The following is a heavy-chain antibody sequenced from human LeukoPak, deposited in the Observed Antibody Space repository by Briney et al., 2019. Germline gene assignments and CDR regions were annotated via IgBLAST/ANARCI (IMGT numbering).Heavy chain of an antibody. CDR3: ARGPYGSGSQSSGY. V-gene: IGHV3-48*01. D-gene: IGHD3-10*01. J-gene: IGHJ4*02. CDR2: ISSSSSTI. Sequence: GGSLRLSCAASGFTFSSYSMNWVRQARGRGLEWVSYISSSSSTIYYADSVKGRFTISRDNAKNSLYLQMNSLRAEDTAVYYCARGPYGSGSQSSGYWGQGTLVTVSS. CDR1: GFTFSSYS.